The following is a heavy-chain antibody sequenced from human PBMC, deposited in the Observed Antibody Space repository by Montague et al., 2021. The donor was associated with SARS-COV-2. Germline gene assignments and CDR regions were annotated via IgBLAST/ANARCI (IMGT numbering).Heavy chain of an antibody. V-gene: IGHV4-39*01. J-gene: IGHJ5*02. D-gene: IGHD5/OR15-5a*01. CDR2: FSYNST. CDR3: ARHMGHVLVSVTGANWFDP. Sequence: SETLSLTCSVSGASISTSTDHWAWIRQSPGKGLEWVGSFSYNSTHYNPSLRSRVTISVDSSKKPFSLKLNSGTAADTAIYYCARHMGHVLVSVTGANWFDPWGQGTLVTDSS. CDR1: GASISTSTDH.